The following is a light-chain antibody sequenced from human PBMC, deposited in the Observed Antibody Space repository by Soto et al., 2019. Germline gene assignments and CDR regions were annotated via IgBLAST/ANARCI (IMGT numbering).Light chain of an antibody. CDR3: QQYDSYPRT. CDR2: ATS. Sequence: DIQMTQSPSSLSASVGDRVTITCRASQVISKYIGWFQQKPGKAPKSLIYATSRLQSGVPARFSGSGSGTDFTLTISSLQPEDFETYYCQQYDSYPRTFGQGTKLE. J-gene: IGKJ2*01. CDR1: QVISKY. V-gene: IGKV1-16*01.